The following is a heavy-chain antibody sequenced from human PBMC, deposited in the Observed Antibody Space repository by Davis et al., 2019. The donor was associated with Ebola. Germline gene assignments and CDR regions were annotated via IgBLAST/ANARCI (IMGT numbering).Heavy chain of an antibody. CDR1: GDRFTVYY. D-gene: IGHD4-17*01. CDR2: INPKSGDT. CDR3: ARDEGSGDYFGP. V-gene: IGHV1-2*06. J-gene: IGHJ5*02. Sequence: ASVKVSCKASGDRFTVYYMHWVRQAPGQGLEWMGRINPKSGDTKYAQKFQGRVTLTRDTSISTAYMEISELRPDDTAMYYCARDEGSGDYFGPWGQGTLVTVSS.